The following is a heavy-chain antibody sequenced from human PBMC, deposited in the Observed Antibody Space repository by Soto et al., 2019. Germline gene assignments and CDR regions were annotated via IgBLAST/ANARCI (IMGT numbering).Heavy chain of an antibody. CDR2: FNPSGGST. D-gene: IGHD5-12*01. V-gene: IGHV1-46*01. CDR1: GYTFTSYY. Sequence: ASVKVSCKASGYTFTSYYMHWVRQAPGQGLEWMGIFNPSGGSTSYAQKFQGRVTMTRDTSTSTVYMELSSLRSEDTAVYYCARNSAGYDAFDIWGKGTMVTVSS. CDR3: ARNSAGYDAFDI. J-gene: IGHJ3*02.